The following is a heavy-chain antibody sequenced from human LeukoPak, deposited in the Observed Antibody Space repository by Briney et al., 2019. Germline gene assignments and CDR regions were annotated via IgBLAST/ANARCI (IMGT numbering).Heavy chain of an antibody. J-gene: IGHJ3*02. D-gene: IGHD1-26*01. Sequence: SETLSLTCTVSGGSISSYYWSWIRQPPGKGLEWIGYIYYSGSTNYNPSLKSRVTISVDTSKNQFSLKLSSVTAADTAVYYCARDGSGSYLDAFDIWGQGTTVTVSS. CDR3: ARDGSGSYLDAFDI. CDR1: GGSISSYY. CDR2: IYYSGST. V-gene: IGHV4-59*01.